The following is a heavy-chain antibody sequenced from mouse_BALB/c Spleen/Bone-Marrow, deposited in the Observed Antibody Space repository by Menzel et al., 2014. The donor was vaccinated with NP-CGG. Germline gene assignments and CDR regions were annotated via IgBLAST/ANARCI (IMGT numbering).Heavy chain of an antibody. CDR3: ARELGRRAMDY. J-gene: IGHJ4*01. Sequence: VQLQQSGAELVRPGTSVQVSCKASGYAFTNHWIEWIKQRPGQGLEWIGVINPGSGGANYNEKFKGKATLTADKSSSTAYIQFSSLTSDDSAVYFCARELGRRAMDYWGQGTSVTVSS. CDR2: INPGSGGA. V-gene: IGHV1-54*01. CDR1: GYAFTNHW. D-gene: IGHD4-1*01.